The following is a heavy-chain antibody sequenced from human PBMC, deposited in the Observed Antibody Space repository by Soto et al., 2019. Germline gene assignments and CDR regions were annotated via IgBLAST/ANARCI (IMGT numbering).Heavy chain of an antibody. CDR1: GFIFENFG. Sequence: GGALRLSCAASGFIFENFGMSWVRQAPGKGLEWISSISGSGFKKYYADSVKGRFTISRDNSKSTVYLELNNLSAEDTAVYHCAKNQGVELVPLATVDWFDPWGQGSVVPVSS. D-gene: IGHD1-26*01. CDR2: ISGSGFKK. J-gene: IGHJ5*02. CDR3: AKNQGVELVPLATVDWFDP. V-gene: IGHV3-23*01.